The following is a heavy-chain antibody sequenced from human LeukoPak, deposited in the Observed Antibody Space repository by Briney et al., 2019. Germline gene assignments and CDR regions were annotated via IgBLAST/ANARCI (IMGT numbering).Heavy chain of an antibody. D-gene: IGHD6-13*01. V-gene: IGHV4-59*01. CDR2: IYYSGST. CDR1: GGSISSYY. Sequence: SETLSLTCTVSGGSISSYYWSWIRQPPGKGLEWIGYIYYSGSTNYNPSLKSRVTISVDTSKNQFSLKLSSVTAADTAVYYCAREGSSSWYAVYYYYYMDVWGKGTTVTISS. CDR3: AREGSSSWYAVYYYYYMDV. J-gene: IGHJ6*03.